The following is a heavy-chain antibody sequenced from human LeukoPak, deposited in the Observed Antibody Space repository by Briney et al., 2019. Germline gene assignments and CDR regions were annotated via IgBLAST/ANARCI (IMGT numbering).Heavy chain of an antibody. D-gene: IGHD2-15*01. Sequence: SETLSLTCAVYGGSFSGYYWSWIRQPPGRGLEWIGEINHSGSTNYNPSLKSRVTISVDTSKNQFSLKLSSVTAADTAVYYCARSLVVVAATAYYYYMDVWGKGTTVTVSS. CDR2: INHSGST. CDR3: ARSLVVVAATAYYYYMDV. V-gene: IGHV4-34*01. CDR1: GGSFSGYY. J-gene: IGHJ6*03.